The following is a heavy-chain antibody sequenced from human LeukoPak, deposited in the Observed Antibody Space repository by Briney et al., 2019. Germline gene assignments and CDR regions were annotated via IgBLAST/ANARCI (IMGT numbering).Heavy chain of an antibody. J-gene: IGHJ4*02. V-gene: IGHV3-21*01. CDR3: ASPGPFDY. Sequence: KPGGSLQLSCAASGFTFSSYSMNWGRQAPGKGLEGVSSISSRSSYIYYADSVKGRFTISRDNAKTSLYLQMNSLRAEDTAVYYCASPGPFDYWGQGTLVTVSS. CDR2: ISSRSSYI. CDR1: GFTFSSYS.